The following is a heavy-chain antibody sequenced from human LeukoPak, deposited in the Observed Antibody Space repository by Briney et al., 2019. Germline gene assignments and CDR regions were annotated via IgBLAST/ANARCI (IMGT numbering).Heavy chain of an antibody. D-gene: IGHD3-10*01. CDR3: ARVFDSGSQAYFYYMDV. J-gene: IGHJ6*03. Sequence: PSETLSLTCTVSGASISGTAYYWGWVRQPPRKGLEWIGNIYYSGSTYYNASLQSRVTISVDTSKNQFSLKVSSVTATDTAVYYCARVFDSGSQAYFYYMDVWGKGTTVTISS. CDR1: GASISGTAYY. V-gene: IGHV4-39*07. CDR2: IYYSGST.